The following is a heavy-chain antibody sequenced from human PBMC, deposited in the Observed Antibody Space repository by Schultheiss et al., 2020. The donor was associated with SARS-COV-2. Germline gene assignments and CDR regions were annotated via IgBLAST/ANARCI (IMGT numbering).Heavy chain of an antibody. CDR2: ISYDGSNK. CDR3: ARGIAVAGTLDY. J-gene: IGHJ4*02. V-gene: IGHV3-30*03. Sequence: AGSLRLSCAASGFTLSVHYMDWFRQAPGKGLEWVAVISYDGSNKYYADSVKGRFTISRDNSKNTLYLQMNSLRAEDTAVYYCARGIAVAGTLDYWGQGTLVTVSS. D-gene: IGHD6-19*01. CDR1: GFTLSVHY.